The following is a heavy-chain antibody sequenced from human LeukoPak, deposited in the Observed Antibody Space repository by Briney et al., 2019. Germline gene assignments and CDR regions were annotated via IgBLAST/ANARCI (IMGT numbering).Heavy chain of an antibody. J-gene: IGHJ4*02. CDR3: ARDPSSGWLEYDY. D-gene: IGHD6-19*01. CDR2: IIPIFGTA. V-gene: IGHV1-69*05. Sequence: GSSVKVSCKASGGTLSSYAISWVRQAPGQGLEWMGGIIPIFGTANYAQKFQGRVTITTDESTSTAYMELSSLRSEDTAVYYCARDPSSGWLEYDYWGQGTLVTVSS. CDR1: GGTLSSYA.